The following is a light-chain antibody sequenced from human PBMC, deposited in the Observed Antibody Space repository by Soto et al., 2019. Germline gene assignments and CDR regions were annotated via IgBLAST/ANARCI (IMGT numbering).Light chain of an antibody. CDR1: QSIGSW. Sequence: DVPMTPSVSTLSASVGDELTIIFRASQSIGSWLGWDQKKPGKAPKHLMSKGSSLERGVPSKFSGSGSGTEFTLTISSLQTDDFATYYCQQYNSYRTFGQRTKV. CDR3: QQYNSYRT. V-gene: IGKV1-5*03. J-gene: IGKJ1*01. CDR2: KGS.